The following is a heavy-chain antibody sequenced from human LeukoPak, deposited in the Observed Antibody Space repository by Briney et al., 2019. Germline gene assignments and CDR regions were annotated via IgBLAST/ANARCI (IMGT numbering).Heavy chain of an antibody. CDR3: AIELRRSGYYYWYFDL. Sequence: SETLSLTCTVCGGSISSSSYYWGWIRQPPGKGLEWIGSIYYSGSTYYNPSLKSRVTISVDTSKNQFSLKLSSVTAADTDVYYCAIELRRSGYYYWYFDLWGRGTLVTVSS. CDR2: IYYSGST. D-gene: IGHD3-22*01. V-gene: IGHV4-39*02. CDR1: GGSISSSSYY. J-gene: IGHJ2*01.